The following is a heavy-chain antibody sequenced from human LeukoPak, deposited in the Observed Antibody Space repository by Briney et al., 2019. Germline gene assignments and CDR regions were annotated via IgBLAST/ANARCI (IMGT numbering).Heavy chain of an antibody. CDR1: GYSFTDYI. D-gene: IGHD6-19*01. Sequence: ASVKVSCKASGYSFTDYILHWVRQAPGEGLEWMGWINPKSGGTNFAQKYQGGVTMTADTSIDTAYVELSNLKFDDTAIYFCARSSSGWPLYFDYWGQGTLVTVSS. CDR3: ARSSSGWPLYFDY. V-gene: IGHV1-2*02. J-gene: IGHJ4*02. CDR2: INPKSGGT.